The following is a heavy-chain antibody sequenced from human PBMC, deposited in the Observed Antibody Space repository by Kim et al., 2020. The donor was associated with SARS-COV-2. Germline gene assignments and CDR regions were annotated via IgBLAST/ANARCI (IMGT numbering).Heavy chain of an antibody. J-gene: IGHJ6*04. CDR1: GGTFSSYA. CDR3: ARDRSVGQQRITMIVAGPPHFYTYGMNV. D-gene: IGHD3-22*01. Sequence: SVKVSCKASGGTFSSYAISWVRQAPGQGLGWMGGIIPIFGTANYAQKFQGRVTITADESTSTAYMELSSLRSEDTAVYYCARDRSVGQQRITMIVAGPPHFYTYGMNVWGKGTTVTVSS. CDR2: IIPIFGTA. V-gene: IGHV1-69*13.